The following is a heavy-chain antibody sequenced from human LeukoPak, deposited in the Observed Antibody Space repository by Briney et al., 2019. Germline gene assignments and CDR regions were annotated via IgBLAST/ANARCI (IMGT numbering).Heavy chain of an antibody. CDR2: VYYSGTT. Sequence: WETLSLTCTVSGGSLNSYYWSWIRLPPGKGLEWIGYVYYSGTTSYSPSLKSRVTISVDTSKNQFSLRLSSVTAADTAVYYCARHVSHDQCLFVDYWGKGSLVTVPS. V-gene: IGHV4-59*08. D-gene: IGHD6-19*01. CDR1: GGSLNSYY. CDR3: ARHVSHDQCLFVDY. J-gene: IGHJ4*02.